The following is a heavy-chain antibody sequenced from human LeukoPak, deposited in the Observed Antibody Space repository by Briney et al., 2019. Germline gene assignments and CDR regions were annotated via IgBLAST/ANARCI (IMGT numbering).Heavy chain of an antibody. D-gene: IGHD2-15*01. CDR3: ARSGGYSLARDWFDP. V-gene: IGHV3-20*04. CDR1: GFTFDDYG. J-gene: IGHJ5*02. Sequence: GGSLRLSCAASGFTFDDYGMTWARHAPGRGLEWVSGINWNGGSTGYADSVKGRFTISRDNAKNSLYLQMNSLRAEDTAFYYCARSGGYSLARDWFDPWGQGTLVTVSS. CDR2: INWNGGST.